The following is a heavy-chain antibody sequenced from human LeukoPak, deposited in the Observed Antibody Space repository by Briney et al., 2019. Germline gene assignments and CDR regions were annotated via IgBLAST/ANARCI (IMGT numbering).Heavy chain of an antibody. CDR2: INHSGST. CDR3: ARGHSANRD. J-gene: IGHJ4*02. V-gene: IGHV4-34*01. D-gene: IGHD1-14*01. CDR1: GGSFSGYY. Sequence: SETLPLTCAVYGGSFSGYYWSWIRQPPGKGLEWIGEINHSGSTNYNPSLKSRVTISVDTSKNQFSLKLSSVTAADTAVYYCARGHSANRDWGQGTLVTVSS.